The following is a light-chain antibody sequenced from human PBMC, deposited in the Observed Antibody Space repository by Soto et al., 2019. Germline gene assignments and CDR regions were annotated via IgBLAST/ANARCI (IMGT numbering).Light chain of an antibody. CDR1: SSNIGSDYG. J-gene: IGLJ2*01. CDR3: QSYDAGLSGVV. V-gene: IGLV1-40*01. Sequence: QSVLTQPPSVSGAPGQRVTISYTGSSSNIGSDYGVHWYQQLPGSAPKLLIYGHSYRPSGVPDRFSGSKSGTSASLAITGLQAEDEAAYYCQSYDAGLSGVVFGGGTQLTVL. CDR2: GHS.